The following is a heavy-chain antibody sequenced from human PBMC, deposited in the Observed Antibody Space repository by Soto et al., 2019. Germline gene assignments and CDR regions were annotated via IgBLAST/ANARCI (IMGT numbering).Heavy chain of an antibody. CDR2: INPNSGGT. V-gene: IGHV1-2*02. J-gene: IGHJ6*02. CDR1: GYTFTGYY. D-gene: IGHD2-2*01. Sequence: GASVKVSCKASGYTFTGYYMHWVRQAPGQGLEWMGWINPNSGGTNYAQKFQGRVTMTRDTSISTAYMELSRLRSDDTAEYYCARDQAYCSSTGCQRGYYYYYCLDVWGQGTTGTVSS. CDR3: ARDQAYCSSTGCQRGYYYYYCLDV.